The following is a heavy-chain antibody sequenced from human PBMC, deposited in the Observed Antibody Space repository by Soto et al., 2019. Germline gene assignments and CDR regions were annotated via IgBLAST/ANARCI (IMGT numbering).Heavy chain of an antibody. Sequence: SETLSLTCTVSGGSISSSSNHWGWIRQPPGKGLEWIGNIYYSENTYYNPSLKSRVTISVDTSKNQFSLKLSSVTAADTAVYYCARGGIQLWAYYGMDVWGQGTTVTVSS. CDR1: GGSISSSSNH. CDR2: IYYSENT. CDR3: ARGGIQLWAYYGMDV. D-gene: IGHD5-18*01. J-gene: IGHJ6*02. V-gene: IGHV4-39*07.